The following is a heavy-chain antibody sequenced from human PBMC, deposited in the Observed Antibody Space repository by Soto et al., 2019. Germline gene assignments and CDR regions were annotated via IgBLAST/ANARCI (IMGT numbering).Heavy chain of an antibody. CDR2: ISGSGGRT. Sequence: GGSLRLSCAASGFTFSSYAMSWVRQAPGQGLEWVSAISGSGGRTYYDDSVKGRFTISRDNSKNTLYLQMNSLRAEDTAVDYCAKDSSPIFGVVKSGDALDIWGQGTMVTVSS. J-gene: IGHJ3*02. CDR3: AKDSSPIFGVVKSGDALDI. V-gene: IGHV3-23*01. CDR1: GFTFSSYA. D-gene: IGHD3-10*01.